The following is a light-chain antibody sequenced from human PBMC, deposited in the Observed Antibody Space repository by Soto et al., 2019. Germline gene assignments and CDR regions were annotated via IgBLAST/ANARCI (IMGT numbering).Light chain of an antibody. CDR3: QQYNNYPLT. J-gene: IGKJ4*01. V-gene: IGKV1-5*03. CDR2: KAS. Sequence: DITMTQSPSTLSASVGDRVTITCRASQSISSWLAWYQQKPGKAPKLLIYKASSLESGVPSRFSGSGSGTDFTLTISGLLLDDFAPCYCQQYNNYPLTVGGGTKVEIK. CDR1: QSISSW.